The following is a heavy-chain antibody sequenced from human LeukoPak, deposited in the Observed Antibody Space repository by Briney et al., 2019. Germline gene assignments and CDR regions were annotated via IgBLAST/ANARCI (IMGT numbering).Heavy chain of an antibody. V-gene: IGHV3-21*01. D-gene: IGHD3-16*01. CDR2: ISSSSSYI. CDR1: GFTFSSYS. Sequence: GGSLRLSCAASGFTFSSYSMNWVRQAPGKGLEWVSSISSSSSYIYYADSVKGRFTISRDNAKNTLYLQMNSLRAEDTALYYFVRGQATALGLDYWGQGTLVTVSS. J-gene: IGHJ4*02. CDR3: VRGQATALGLDY.